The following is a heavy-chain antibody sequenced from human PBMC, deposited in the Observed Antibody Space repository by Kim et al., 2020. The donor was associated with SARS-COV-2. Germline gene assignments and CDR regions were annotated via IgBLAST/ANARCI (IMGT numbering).Heavy chain of an antibody. D-gene: IGHD2-15*01. CDR2: ISSSSSTI. V-gene: IGHV3-48*02. CDR3: ARDSGGYCSGGSCRPSEVWFDP. CDR1: GFTFSSYS. Sequence: GGSLRLSCAASGFTFSSYSMNWVRQAPGKGLEWVSYISSSSSTIYYADSVKGRFTISRDNAKNSLYLQMNSLRDEDTAVYDCARDSGGYCSGGSCRPSEVWFDPWGQGTLVTVSS. J-gene: IGHJ5*02.